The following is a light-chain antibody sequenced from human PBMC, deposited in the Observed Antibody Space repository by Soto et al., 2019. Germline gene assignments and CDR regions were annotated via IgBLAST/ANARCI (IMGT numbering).Light chain of an antibody. CDR1: QSISSQ. CDR2: DAS. J-gene: IGKJ4*01. Sequence: EIVLTQSPATLSLSPGERATLSCRASQSISSQLAWYQQKPGQAPRLLIYDASNRATGIPARFRGSGSGTDFTLTIAGLEPEDFAVYYCQQCGNWPSLTFGGGTKVEIK. V-gene: IGKV3-11*01. CDR3: QQCGNWPSLT.